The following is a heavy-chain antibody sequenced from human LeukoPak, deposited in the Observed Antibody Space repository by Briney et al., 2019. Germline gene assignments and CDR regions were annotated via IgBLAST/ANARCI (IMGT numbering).Heavy chain of an antibody. J-gene: IGHJ4*02. Sequence: SQTLSLTCTVSGGSISSGDYYWSWIRQPPGKGLEWIGYIYYSGSTYYNPSLKSRVTISVDTSKNQFSLELSSVTAADTAVYYCASQGGYSYGFDYWGQGTLVTVSS. CDR2: IYYSGST. CDR1: GGSISSGDYY. CDR3: ASQGGYSYGFDY. D-gene: IGHD5-18*01. V-gene: IGHV4-30-4*01.